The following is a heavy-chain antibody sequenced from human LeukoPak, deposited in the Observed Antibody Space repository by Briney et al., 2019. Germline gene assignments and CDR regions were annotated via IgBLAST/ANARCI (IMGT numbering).Heavy chain of an antibody. CDR3: ARGAGYYYYYYYMDV. CDR1: GGSISSYY. J-gene: IGHJ6*03. CDR2: IYYSGST. V-gene: IGHV4-59*01. Sequence: PSETLSLTCTVSGGSISSYYWSWIRQPPGKGLEWIGYIYYSGSTNYNPSLKSRVTISVDTSKNQFSLKLSSVTAADTAVYYCARGAGYYYYYYYMDVWGKGTTVTVSS.